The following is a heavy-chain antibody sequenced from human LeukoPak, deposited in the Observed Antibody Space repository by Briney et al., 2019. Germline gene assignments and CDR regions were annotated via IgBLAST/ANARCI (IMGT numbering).Heavy chain of an antibody. Sequence: PSETLSLTCAVYGGSFSGYYWSWIRQPPGKGLEWIGEINHSGSTNCNPSLKSRVTISVDTSKNQFSLKLSSVTAADTAVYYCARRYYDFWSGYYPGMDVWGQGTTVTVSS. CDR3: ARRYYDFWSGYYPGMDV. D-gene: IGHD3-3*01. CDR1: GGSFSGYY. CDR2: INHSGST. J-gene: IGHJ6*02. V-gene: IGHV4-34*01.